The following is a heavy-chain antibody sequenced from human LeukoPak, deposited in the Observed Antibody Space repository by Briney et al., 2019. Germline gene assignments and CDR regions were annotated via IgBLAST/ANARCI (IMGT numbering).Heavy chain of an antibody. Sequence: ASVKVSCKASGGTFSSYAISWVRQAPGQGLEWMGGIIPIFGTANYAQKFQGRVTITTDESTSTAYMELSSLRSEDTAVYYCASGAPYSGEFDYWGQGTLVTVSS. D-gene: IGHD1-26*01. CDR1: GGTFSSYA. CDR3: ASGAPYSGEFDY. V-gene: IGHV1-69*05. CDR2: IIPIFGTA. J-gene: IGHJ4*02.